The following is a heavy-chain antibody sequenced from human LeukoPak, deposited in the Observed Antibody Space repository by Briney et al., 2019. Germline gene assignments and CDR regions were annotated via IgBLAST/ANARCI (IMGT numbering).Heavy chain of an antibody. D-gene: IGHD4-23*01. J-gene: IGHJ4*02. Sequence: SQTLSLTCAVSGGSISSGGYSWSWIRRPPGKGLEWIGYIYHSGSTYYNPSLKSRVTISVDRSKNQFSLKLSSVTAADTAVYYCARERHDYGGNSGYFDYWGQGTLVTVSS. V-gene: IGHV4-30-2*01. CDR2: IYHSGST. CDR3: ARERHDYGGNSGYFDY. CDR1: GGSISSGGYS.